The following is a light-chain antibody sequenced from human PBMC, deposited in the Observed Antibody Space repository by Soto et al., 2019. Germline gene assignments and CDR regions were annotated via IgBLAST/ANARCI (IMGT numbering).Light chain of an antibody. J-gene: IGLJ1*01. CDR1: ISDVGGYNY. CDR3: SSYTSSTTEV. CDR2: DVS. Sequence: QSVLTQPASVSGSLGQSITISCTGTISDVGGYNYVSWYQQHPGKAPKLMIYDVSSRPSGVSNRFSGSKSGNTASLTISGLQAEDEADYYCSSYTSSTTEVFGTGTKVTVL. V-gene: IGLV2-14*01.